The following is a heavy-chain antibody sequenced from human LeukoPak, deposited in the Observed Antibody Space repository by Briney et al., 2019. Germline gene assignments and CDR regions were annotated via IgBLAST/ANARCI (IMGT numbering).Heavy chain of an antibody. Sequence: TGGSLRLSCAASGFTFSSYGMHWVRQAPGKGLEWVAFIRYDGSNKYYADSVKGRFTISRDNSKNTLYLQMNSLRAEDTAVYYCAKGDTTWELPHDYWGQGTPVTVSS. V-gene: IGHV3-30*02. CDR3: AKGDTTWELPHDY. D-gene: IGHD1-26*01. CDR2: IRYDGSNK. J-gene: IGHJ4*02. CDR1: GFTFSSYG.